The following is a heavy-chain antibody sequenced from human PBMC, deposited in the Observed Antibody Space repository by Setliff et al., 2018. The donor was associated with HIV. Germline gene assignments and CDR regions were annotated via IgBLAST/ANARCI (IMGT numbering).Heavy chain of an antibody. Sequence: PGGSLRLSCAASGFTFNNYAMIWVRQAPGKGLEWVSAISDGGGGTDYADSVKGRFTISRDNSRNTLYLQMNSLRAEDTAVYFCAKLGGSGSYSNAFDYWGPGTLVSVSS. CDR3: AKLGGSGSYSNAFDY. CDR2: ISDGGGGT. J-gene: IGHJ4*02. V-gene: IGHV3-23*01. CDR1: GFTFNNYA. D-gene: IGHD3-10*01.